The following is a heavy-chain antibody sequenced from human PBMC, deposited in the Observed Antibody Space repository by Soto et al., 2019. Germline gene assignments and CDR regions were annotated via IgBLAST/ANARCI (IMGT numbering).Heavy chain of an antibody. V-gene: IGHV4-30-4*01. CDR3: ARLRSYYGSGSYYHFDY. J-gene: IGHJ4*02. Sequence: SETLSLTCTVSCGSISSGDYYWSWIRQPPGKGLEWIGYIYYSGSTYYNPSLKSRVTISVDTSKNQFSLKLSSVTAADTAVYYCARLRSYYGSGSYYHFDYWGQGTLVTVSS. D-gene: IGHD3-10*01. CDR2: IYYSGST. CDR1: CGSISSGDYY.